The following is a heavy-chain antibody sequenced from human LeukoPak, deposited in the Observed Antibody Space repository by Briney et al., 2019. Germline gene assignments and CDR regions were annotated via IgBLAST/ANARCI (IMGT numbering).Heavy chain of an antibody. D-gene: IGHD3-3*01. CDR1: GGSISSSNW. Sequence: SETLSLTCGVSGGSISSSNWWSWVRQPPGKGLEWIGEIYHSGSTNYNPSLKSRVTISVDKSKNQFSLKLSSVTAADTAVYYCRFAYYDFWSGPDYWGQGTLVTVSS. J-gene: IGHJ4*02. CDR3: RFAYYDFWSGPDY. CDR2: IYHSGST. V-gene: IGHV4-4*02.